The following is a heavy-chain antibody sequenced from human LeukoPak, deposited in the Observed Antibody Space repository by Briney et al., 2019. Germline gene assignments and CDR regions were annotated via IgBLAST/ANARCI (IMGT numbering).Heavy chain of an antibody. Sequence: SETLSLTCTVSGGSISSGDYYWSWIRQHPGKGLEWIGYIYYSGSTYYNPSLKSRVTISVDTSKNQFSLKLSSVTAADTAVYYCAKAPRSSGASENSWFDPWGQGTLVTVSS. V-gene: IGHV4-31*03. J-gene: IGHJ5*02. CDR2: IYYSGST. CDR1: GGSISSGDYY. D-gene: IGHD1-26*01. CDR3: AKAPRSSGASENSWFDP.